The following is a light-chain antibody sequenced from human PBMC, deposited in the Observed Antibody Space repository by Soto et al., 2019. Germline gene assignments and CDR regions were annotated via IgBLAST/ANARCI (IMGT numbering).Light chain of an antibody. J-gene: IGKJ3*01. CDR3: QQYDNWVT. CDR1: QSVKTN. CDR2: GAS. V-gene: IGKV3-15*01. Sequence: VVMTQSPGTLSVSPGESATLSCRASQSVKTNLAWYQQKVGQAPRLLIYGASTRAAGIPARFSASGSGTDFTLTISSLQSADFAVYYCQQYDNWVTFGPGTKVDFK.